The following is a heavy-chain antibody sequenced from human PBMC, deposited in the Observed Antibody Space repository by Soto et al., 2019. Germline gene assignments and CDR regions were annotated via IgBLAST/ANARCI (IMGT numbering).Heavy chain of an antibody. CDR3: ARESPYYDSSGYFSHFYGMDV. V-gene: IGHV6-1*01. CDR1: GYSVSRNSAA. Sequence: QTLSLTCAISGYSVSRNSAAWNLIRQSPSRGLEWLGRTYYRSKWYNDYAVYVKSRISINPDTSKNQFSLQLNSVTPEDTAVYYCARESPYYDSSGYFSHFYGMDVWGQGTTVTVSS. J-gene: IGHJ6*02. CDR2: TYYRSKWYN. D-gene: IGHD3-22*01.